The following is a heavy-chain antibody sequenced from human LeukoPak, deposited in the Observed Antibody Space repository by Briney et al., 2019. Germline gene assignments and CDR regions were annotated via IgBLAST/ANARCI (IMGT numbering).Heavy chain of an antibody. V-gene: IGHV1-2*04. Sequence: ASVKVSCKASGNTFTGNYMHWVRQAPGQGLEWMGWINPNSGGTNYAQKFQGLVTMTRDTSISTVYMELSRLRSDDTAVYYCARERLGEFLGHFDYWGQGTLVTVSS. D-gene: IGHD3-16*01. CDR1: GNTFTGNY. CDR3: ARERLGEFLGHFDY. J-gene: IGHJ4*02. CDR2: INPNSGGT.